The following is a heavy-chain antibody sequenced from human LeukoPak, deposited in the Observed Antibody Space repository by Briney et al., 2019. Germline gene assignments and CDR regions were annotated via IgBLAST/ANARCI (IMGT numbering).Heavy chain of an antibody. J-gene: IGHJ6*03. V-gene: IGHV4-34*01. CDR1: GGSLSGYY. Sequence: KPSETLSLTCAVYGGSLSGYYWSWIRQPPGKGLEWIGEINHSGSTNYNPSLKSRVTISVDTSKNQFSLKLSSVTAADTAVYYCARGQGYSGIAVAGTAGYYYYYMDVWGKGTTVTVSS. CDR3: ARGQGYSGIAVAGTAGYYYYYMDV. D-gene: IGHD6-19*01. CDR2: INHSGST.